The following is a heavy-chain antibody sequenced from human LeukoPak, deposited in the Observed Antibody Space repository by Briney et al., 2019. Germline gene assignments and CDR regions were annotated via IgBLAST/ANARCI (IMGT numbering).Heavy chain of an antibody. J-gene: IGHJ4*02. CDR1: GFTFSSYA. Sequence: GGSLRLSCAASGFTFSSYAMSWVRQAPGKGLEWVSAISGSGGSTYYADSVKGRFTISRDNSKITLYLQMNSLRAEDTAVYYCARGGAYSSGPFDYWGQGTLVTVSS. CDR3: ARGGAYSSGPFDY. CDR2: ISGSGGST. V-gene: IGHV3-23*01. D-gene: IGHD6-25*01.